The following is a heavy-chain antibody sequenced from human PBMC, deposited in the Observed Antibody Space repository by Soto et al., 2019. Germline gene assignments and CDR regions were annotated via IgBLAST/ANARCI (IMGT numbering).Heavy chain of an antibody. CDR2: ISWNSGSI. CDR3: ATLMSVVLVPAAIDYYYYGMDV. V-gene: IGHV3-9*01. CDR1: GFTFDDYA. J-gene: IGHJ6*02. Sequence: EVQLVESGGGSVQPGRSLRLSCAASGFTFDDYAMHWVRQAPGKGLEWVSGISWNSGSIGYADSVKGRFTISRDNAKNSLYLQMNSLRAEDTALYYCATLMSVVLVPAAIDYYYYGMDVWGQGTTVTVSS. D-gene: IGHD2-2*01.